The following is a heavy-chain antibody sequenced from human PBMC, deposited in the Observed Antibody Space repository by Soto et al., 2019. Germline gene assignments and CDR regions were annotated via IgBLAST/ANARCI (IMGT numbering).Heavy chain of an antibody. CDR3: AKDKPGTTSFDY. J-gene: IGHJ4*02. V-gene: IGHV3-23*01. D-gene: IGHD1-1*01. CDR1: GFTISSNA. CDR2: ISERGDTT. Sequence: LRLSCAASGFTISSNAMYWVRQAPGKGLEWVSGISERGDTTHYADSVKGRSTISRDTSKNTLYLQLNTLRADDTAVYYCAKDKPGTTSFDYWGQGTLVTVSS.